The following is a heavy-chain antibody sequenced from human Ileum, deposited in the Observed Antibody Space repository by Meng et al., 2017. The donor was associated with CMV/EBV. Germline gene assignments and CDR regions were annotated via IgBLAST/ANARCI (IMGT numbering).Heavy chain of an antibody. Sequence: YDGYFSDYFWAWIRQPQGKGLEWIGEINHSGRTNYDASLKSRVTISVDTSKNQFSLKLSSVTAADTAVYYCARGQRITLVRGGRLDPWGQGTLVTVSS. CDR3: ARGQRITLVRGGRLDP. J-gene: IGHJ5*02. D-gene: IGHD3-10*01. CDR1: DGYFSDYF. CDR2: INHSGRT. V-gene: IGHV4-34*01.